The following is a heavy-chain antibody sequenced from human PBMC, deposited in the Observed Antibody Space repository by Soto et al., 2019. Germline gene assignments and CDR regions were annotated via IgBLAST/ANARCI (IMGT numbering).Heavy chain of an antibody. CDR2: INPSGGST. J-gene: IGHJ6*02. CDR3: ANAYYYDSSGYYYYYGMDV. V-gene: IGHV1-46*01. CDR1: GYTFTSYY. D-gene: IGHD3-22*01. Sequence: ASVKVSCKASGYTFTSYYMHWVRQAPGQGLEWMGIINPSGGSTSYAQKFQGRVTMTRDTSTSTVYMELSSLRSEDTAVYYCANAYYYDSSGYYYYYGMDVWGQGTTVTVSS.